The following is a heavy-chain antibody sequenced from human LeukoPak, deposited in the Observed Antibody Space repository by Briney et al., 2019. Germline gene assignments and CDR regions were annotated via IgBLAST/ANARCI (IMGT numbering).Heavy chain of an antibody. Sequence: GGSPRLSCAASGFTFSSYWMHWVRHAPGKGLVWVSRINSDGSSTSYADSVKGRFTISRDNSKNTLYLQMNSLRAEDTAVYYCAKSAVGATLDYWGQGTLVTVSS. V-gene: IGHV3-74*01. CDR2: INSDGSST. CDR1: GFTFSSYW. J-gene: IGHJ4*02. CDR3: AKSAVGATLDY. D-gene: IGHD1-26*01.